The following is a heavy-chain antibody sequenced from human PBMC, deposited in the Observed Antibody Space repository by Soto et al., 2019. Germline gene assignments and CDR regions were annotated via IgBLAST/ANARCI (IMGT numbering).Heavy chain of an antibody. CDR1: GFTFSSYS. CDR3: ARDKCCSGGSCYPCSRQDAFDI. CDR2: ISSSSSTI. J-gene: IGHJ3*02. V-gene: IGHV3-48*02. D-gene: IGHD2-15*01. Sequence: PGGSLRLSCAASGFTFSSYSMNWVRQAPGKGLEWVLYISSSSSTIYYADSVKGRFTISRDNAKNSLYLQMNSLRDEDTAVYYCARDKCCSGGSCYPCSRQDAFDIWGQGTMVTVSS.